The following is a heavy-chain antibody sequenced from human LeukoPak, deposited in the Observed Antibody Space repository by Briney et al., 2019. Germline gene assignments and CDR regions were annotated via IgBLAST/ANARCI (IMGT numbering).Heavy chain of an antibody. V-gene: IGHV5-51*01. Sequence: GESLKISCKDSGYSFSTSWIGRVRQMPGKGLEWMGIIYPGDSDTRYSPSSQGQVTISADKSISTAYLHWNSLKASDTAMYYCVRQTAMAGVALDYWGQGTLVTVSS. J-gene: IGHJ4*02. CDR1: GYSFSTSW. CDR3: VRQTAMAGVALDY. CDR2: IYPGDSDT. D-gene: IGHD6-19*01.